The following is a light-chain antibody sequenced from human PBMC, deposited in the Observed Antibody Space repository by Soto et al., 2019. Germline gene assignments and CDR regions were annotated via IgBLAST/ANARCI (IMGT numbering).Light chain of an antibody. J-gene: IGKJ4*01. CDR3: QQRSDWPPT. V-gene: IGKV3-11*01. Sequence: EIVLTQSPDTLSLSPGERATLSCRASQSVSTYLAWYQQKPGQAPKLLMYDASNRTTGVPSRFSGSGSGTDFTLTISSLEPEDFAVYYCQQRSDWPPTFGGGTKVDIK. CDR1: QSVSTY. CDR2: DAS.